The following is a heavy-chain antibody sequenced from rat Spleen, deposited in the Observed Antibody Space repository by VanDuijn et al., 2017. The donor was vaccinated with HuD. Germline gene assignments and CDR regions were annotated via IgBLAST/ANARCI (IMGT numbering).Heavy chain of an antibody. V-gene: IGHV2S8*01. CDR2: ILSGGST. CDR3: AGLGCG. Sequence: QVQLKESVPGLVQPSQTLSLTSTVSGFSLTNNGVSWVRQPPGKVLAWNAAILSGGSTYYNSVFKSRLSISRDNSKKQVSLKVINLRTEETDIYFCAGLGCGWGQGVVVTVSS. D-gene: IGHD4-6*01. CDR1: GFSLTNNG. J-gene: IGHJ2*01.